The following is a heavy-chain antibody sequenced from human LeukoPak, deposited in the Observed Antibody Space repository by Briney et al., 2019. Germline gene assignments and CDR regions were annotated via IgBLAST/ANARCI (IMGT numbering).Heavy chain of an antibody. CDR3: AMTYSSGYYGFDY. J-gene: IGHJ4*02. V-gene: IGHV3-74*01. Sequence: GGSLRLSCAASGFTFSRYAMSWVRQAPGKGLVWVSRIKGYGSSTNYADSVKGRFNISRENAKNTLHLQMNNLRVEDTAVYYCAMTYSSGYYGFDYWGQGTLVTVSS. CDR2: IKGYGSST. D-gene: IGHD6-19*01. CDR1: GFTFSRYA.